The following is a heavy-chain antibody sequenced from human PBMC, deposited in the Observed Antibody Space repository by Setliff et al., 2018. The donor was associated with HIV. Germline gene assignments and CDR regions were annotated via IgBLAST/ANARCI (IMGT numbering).Heavy chain of an antibody. CDR3: ARAGDYYDSGGYLTRGPAALDL. V-gene: IGHV4-39*01. J-gene: IGHJ3*01. D-gene: IGHD3-22*01. CDR1: GGSISSSNYC. CDR2: IYYSGST. Sequence: SETLSLTCSVSGGSISSSNYCWGWIRQPPGKGLEWIGSIYYSGSTYYNPSLKSRVTISVDTSKNQFSLKLRSVTAADTAVYYCARAGDYYDSGGYLTRGPAALDLWGQGTLVTVSS.